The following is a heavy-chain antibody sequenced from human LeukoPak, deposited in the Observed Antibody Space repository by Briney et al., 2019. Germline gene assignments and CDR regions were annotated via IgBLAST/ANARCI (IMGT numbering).Heavy chain of an antibody. CDR2: ISYDGSNK. CDR3: ARDPDSGSYGAFYYYGMDV. D-gene: IGHD1-26*01. V-gene: IGHV3-30-3*01. Sequence: AGRSLRLSCAASGFTFSSYAMHWVRQAPGKGLEWVAVISYDGSNKYYADSVKGRFTISRDNSKNTLYLQMNSLRAEDTAVYYCARDPDSGSYGAFYYYGMDVWGQGTTVTVSS. J-gene: IGHJ6*02. CDR1: GFTFSSYA.